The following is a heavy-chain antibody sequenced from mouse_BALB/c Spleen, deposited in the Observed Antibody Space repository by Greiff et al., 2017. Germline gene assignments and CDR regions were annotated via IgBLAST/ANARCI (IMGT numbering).Heavy chain of an antibody. CDR3: VRGYYDSFSWFAY. Sequence: GGGLVQPKGSLKLSCAASGFTFNTNAMNWVRQAPGKGLEWVARIRSKSNNYATYYADSVKDRFTISRDDSQSMLYLQMNNLKTEDTAMYYCVRGYYDSFSWFAYWGQGTLVTVSA. D-gene: IGHD2-4*01. CDR1: GFTFNTNA. J-gene: IGHJ3*01. CDR2: IRSKSNNYAT. V-gene: IGHV10S3*01.